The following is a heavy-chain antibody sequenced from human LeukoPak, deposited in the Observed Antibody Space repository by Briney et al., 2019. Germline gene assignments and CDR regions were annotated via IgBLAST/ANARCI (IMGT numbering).Heavy chain of an antibody. CDR1: GGSFSGYY. D-gene: IGHD3-22*01. CDR2: INHSGST. Sequence: SETLSLTCAVYGGSFSGYYWSWIRQPPGKGLEWIGEINHSGSTNYNPSLKSRVTISVDTSKNQFSLKLSCVTAADTAVYYCARVPYYYDSSGYYPFDYWGQGTLVTVSS. V-gene: IGHV4-34*01. CDR3: ARVPYYYDSSGYYPFDY. J-gene: IGHJ4*02.